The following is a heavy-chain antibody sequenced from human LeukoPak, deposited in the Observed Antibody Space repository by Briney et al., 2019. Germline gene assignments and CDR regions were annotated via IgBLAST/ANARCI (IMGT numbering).Heavy chain of an antibody. V-gene: IGHV3-7*04. CDR1: GFTFSSYW. CDR3: ARIRGIAAAGDY. Sequence: GGSLRLSCAASGFTFSSYWMSWVRQPPGKGLEWVANIKQDGSEKYYVDSVKGRFTISRDNAKNSLYPQMNSLTAEDTAVYYCARIRGIAAAGDYWGQGTLVTVSS. J-gene: IGHJ4*02. D-gene: IGHD6-13*01. CDR2: IKQDGSEK.